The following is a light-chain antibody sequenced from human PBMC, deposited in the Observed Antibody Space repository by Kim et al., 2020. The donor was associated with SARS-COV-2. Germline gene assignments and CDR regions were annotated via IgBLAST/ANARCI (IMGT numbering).Light chain of an antibody. CDR3: QQYYTYRYT. J-gene: IGKJ2*01. V-gene: IGKV1-5*03. Sequence: DIQMTQSPSTLSASVGDRVTITCRASQSLNSWVAWYQQKPGKAPDLLIYSTSTLQTGVPSRFSGSRSGAEFTITISSLQPHDFATYYCQQYYTYRYTVGQETKLEI. CDR2: STS. CDR1: QSLNSW.